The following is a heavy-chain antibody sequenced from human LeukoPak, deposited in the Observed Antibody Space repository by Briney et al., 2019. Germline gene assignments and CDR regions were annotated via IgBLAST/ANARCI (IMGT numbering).Heavy chain of an antibody. CDR2: MNPNSGNT. V-gene: IGHV1-8*01. CDR3: ARVRGSGHKEYWFDP. Sequence: ASVKVSCKASGYTFTTYDINSVRQATGHEREWMGWMNPNSGNTGSTQKFQGRVTMNRNTTISTAYMESSSLRSEDTAVYYCARVRGSGHKEYWFDPWGQGTLVTVSS. D-gene: IGHD6-19*01. J-gene: IGHJ5*02. CDR1: GYTFTTYD.